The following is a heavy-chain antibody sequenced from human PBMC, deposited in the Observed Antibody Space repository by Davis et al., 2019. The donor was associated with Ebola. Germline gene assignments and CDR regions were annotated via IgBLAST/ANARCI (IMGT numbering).Heavy chain of an antibody. V-gene: IGHV1-18*01. Sequence: ASVKVSCKASGYTFTSYGISWVRQAPGQGLEWMGWISAYNGNTNYAKKLQGRVTMTTDTSTNTAYMELRSLRSDDAAVYYCARRVGAGLGDDYWGQGTLVTVSS. CDR2: ISAYNGNT. D-gene: IGHD1-26*01. J-gene: IGHJ4*02. CDR1: GYTFTSYG. CDR3: ARRVGAGLGDDY.